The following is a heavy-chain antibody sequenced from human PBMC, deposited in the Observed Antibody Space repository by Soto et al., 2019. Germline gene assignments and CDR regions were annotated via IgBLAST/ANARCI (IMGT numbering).Heavy chain of an antibody. D-gene: IGHD2-15*01. J-gene: IGHJ6*03. CDR1: GFTFSDYY. CDR2: ISSSGSTI. V-gene: IGHV3-11*01. Sequence: GGSLRLSCAASGFTFSDYYMSWIRQAPGKGLEWVSYISSSGSTIYYADSVKGRFTISRDNAKNSLYLQMNSLRAEDTAVYYCARAMGNCSGGSCYSIYYYYMDVWGKGTTVTVSS. CDR3: ARAMGNCSGGSCYSIYYYYMDV.